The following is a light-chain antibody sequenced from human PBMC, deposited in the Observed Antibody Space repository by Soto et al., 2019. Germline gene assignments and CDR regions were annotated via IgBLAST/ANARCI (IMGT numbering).Light chain of an antibody. V-gene: IGLV2-8*01. J-gene: IGLJ3*02. CDR3: SSYAGSNNLGV. CDR2: EVS. CDR1: SSDVGGYNY. Sequence: QSALTQPPSASGSPRQSVTISCTRTSSDVGGYNYVSWYQQHPGKAPKLMIYEVSKRPSGVPDRFSGSKSGNTASLTVSGLQAEDEADYYCSSYAGSNNLGVFGGGTKLTVL.